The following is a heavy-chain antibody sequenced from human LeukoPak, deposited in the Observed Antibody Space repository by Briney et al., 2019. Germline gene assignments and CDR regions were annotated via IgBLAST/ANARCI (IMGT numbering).Heavy chain of an antibody. J-gene: IGHJ4*02. D-gene: IGHD3-10*01. CDR3: AKGYYASGSSISAFDC. CDR2: IRGSGVST. CDR1: GFTFSGYA. V-gene: IGHV3-23*01. Sequence: GGSLRLSCAASGFTFSGYAMSWVRQAPGKGLEWVSGIRGSGVSTSYADFVKGRFTISRDNSKNTLYLQMNSLRAEDTAVYYCAKGYYASGSSISAFDCWGQGTLVTVSS.